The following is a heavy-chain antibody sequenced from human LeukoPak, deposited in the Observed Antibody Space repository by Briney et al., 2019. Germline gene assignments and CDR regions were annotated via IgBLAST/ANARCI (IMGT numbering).Heavy chain of an antibody. V-gene: IGHV3-23*01. CDR2: ISGSGGST. J-gene: IGHJ4*02. CDR1: GFTFSSYA. Sequence: GGSLRLSCAASGFTFSSYAMSWVRQAPGKGLEWVSAISGSGGSTYYADSVKGRFTISRDNSKNTLYLQMNSLRAEDTAVYYCAKSVLLWFGELRDFYYFDHWGQGTLVTVSS. CDR3: AKSVLLWFGELRDFYYFDH. D-gene: IGHD3-10*01.